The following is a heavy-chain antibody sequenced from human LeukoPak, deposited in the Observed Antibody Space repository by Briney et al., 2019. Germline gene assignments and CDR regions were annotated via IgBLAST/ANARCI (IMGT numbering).Heavy chain of an antibody. Sequence: GGSLRLSCAASGFTFSRYGMSWVRQAPGKGLEWVSVISGSGGSTYYADSVRGRFTISRDNSKNTLYLQMNSLRGEDTAVYYCAKNGGYYGSGSYFGDYWGQGTLVTVSS. J-gene: IGHJ4*02. D-gene: IGHD3-10*01. CDR2: ISGSGGST. V-gene: IGHV3-23*01. CDR3: AKNGGYYGSGSYFGDY. CDR1: GFTFSRYG.